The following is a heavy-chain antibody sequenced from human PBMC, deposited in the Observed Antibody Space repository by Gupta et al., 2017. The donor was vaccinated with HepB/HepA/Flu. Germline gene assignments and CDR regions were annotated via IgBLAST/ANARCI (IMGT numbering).Heavy chain of an antibody. CDR2: INHSGST. CDR3: ARGHATVTTGRWFDP. CDR1: GGSFSGYY. J-gene: IGHJ5*02. D-gene: IGHD4-17*01. V-gene: IGHV4-34*01. Sequence: QVQLQQWGAGLLKPSETLSLTCAVYGGSFSGYYWSWIRQPPGKGLEWIGEINHSGSTNYNPSLKSRVTISVDTSKNQFSLKLSSVTAADTAVYYCARGHATVTTGRWFDPWGQGTLVTVSS.